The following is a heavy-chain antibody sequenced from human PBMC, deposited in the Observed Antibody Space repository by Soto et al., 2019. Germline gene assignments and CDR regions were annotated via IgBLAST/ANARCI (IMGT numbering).Heavy chain of an antibody. CDR3: ARGGYCSGGSCYSDMSWFDP. Sequence: QVQLVQSGAEVKKPGASVKVSCKASGYTFTSYAMHWVRQAPGQRLEWMGWINAGNGNTKYSQKFQGRVTITRDTSASTAYMELSSLRSEDTAVYYCARGGYCSGGSCYSDMSWFDPWGQGTLVTVSS. CDR1: GYTFTSYA. V-gene: IGHV1-3*01. J-gene: IGHJ5*02. D-gene: IGHD2-15*01. CDR2: INAGNGNT.